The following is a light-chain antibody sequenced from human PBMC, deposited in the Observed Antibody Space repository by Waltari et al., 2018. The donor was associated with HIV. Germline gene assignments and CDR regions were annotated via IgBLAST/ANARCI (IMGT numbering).Light chain of an antibody. V-gene: IGLV2-8*01. Sequence: QSALTQPPSASGSPGQSVAISCTGTSRDIGRYNYVSWYQHHPGKAPTLMIFEVTKRPSGVPDRFSGSKSGNTASLTVSGLQAEDEADYYCASYGGTNDLVFGGGTKLTVL. CDR2: EVT. CDR3: ASYGGTNDLV. CDR1: SRDIGRYNY. J-gene: IGLJ3*02.